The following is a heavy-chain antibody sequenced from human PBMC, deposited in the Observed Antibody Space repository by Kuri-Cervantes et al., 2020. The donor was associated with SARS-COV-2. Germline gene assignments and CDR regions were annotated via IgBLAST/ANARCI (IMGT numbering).Heavy chain of an antibody. CDR2: INHSGST. Sequence: SETLSLTCAVYGGSFSGYYWSWIRQPPGKGLEWIGEINHSGSTHYNPSLKSRVTISVDTSKNQFSLKLSSVTAADTAVYYCARGMYYYDNSGYYYDLNFDYWGQGTLVTVSS. CDR3: ARGMYYYDNSGYYYDLNFDY. CDR1: GGSFSGYY. D-gene: IGHD3-22*01. V-gene: IGHV4-34*01. J-gene: IGHJ4*02.